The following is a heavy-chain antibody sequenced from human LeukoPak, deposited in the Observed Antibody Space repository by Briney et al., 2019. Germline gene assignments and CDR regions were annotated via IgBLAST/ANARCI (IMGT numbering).Heavy chain of an antibody. Sequence: GGSLRLSCAASGFTFTTYGFNWVRQAPGKGLEWVSSISFSRSYIYYADSVKGRFTISRDNAKNSVYLQMNSLRDDDTAVYYCARGTGTGWRFDFWGQGTLVTVSS. CDR3: ARGTGTGWRFDF. D-gene: IGHD3/OR15-3a*01. CDR1: GFTFTTYG. J-gene: IGHJ4*02. V-gene: IGHV3-21*01. CDR2: ISFSRSYI.